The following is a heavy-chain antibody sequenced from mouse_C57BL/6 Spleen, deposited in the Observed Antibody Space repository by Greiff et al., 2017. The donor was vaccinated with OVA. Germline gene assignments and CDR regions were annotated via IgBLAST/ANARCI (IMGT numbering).Heavy chain of an antibody. J-gene: IGHJ1*03. Sequence: ESGPGMVKPSQSLSLTCTVTGYSFTSGYDCHWIRHFPGNKLEWRGYISDSGSTNYNPSIKSRISITHDTSKNHFFLKLNSVTTEDTATYYCARDGDGYFDVWGTGTTVTVSS. CDR2: ISDSGST. CDR1: GYSFTSGYD. CDR3: ARDGDGYFDV. V-gene: IGHV3-1*01. D-gene: IGHD3-3*01.